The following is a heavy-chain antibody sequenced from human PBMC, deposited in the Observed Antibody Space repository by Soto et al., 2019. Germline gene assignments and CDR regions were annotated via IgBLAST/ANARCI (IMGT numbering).Heavy chain of an antibody. D-gene: IGHD3-22*01. CDR1: GYSFTSYW. J-gene: IGHJ5*02. V-gene: IGHV5-51*01. CDR2: IFPSDSDT. CDR3: ARKDESGYFNWFDP. Sequence: GESLKISCKGSGYSFTSYWIAWVRQMPGKGLEWMGIIFPSDSDTRYSPSFQGQVTISADRSTSTVFLQWASLKASGTAVYFCARKDESGYFNWFDPWGQGTLVTVSS.